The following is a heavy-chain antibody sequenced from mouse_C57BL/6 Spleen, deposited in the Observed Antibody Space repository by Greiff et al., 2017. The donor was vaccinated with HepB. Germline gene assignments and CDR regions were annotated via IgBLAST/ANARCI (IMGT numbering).Heavy chain of an antibody. V-gene: IGHV1-54*01. J-gene: IGHJ4*01. CDR1: GYAFTNYL. CDR3: ARRNYSNYGAMDY. D-gene: IGHD2-5*01. CDR2: INPGSGGT. Sequence: VQLVESGAELVRPGTSVKVSCKASGYAFTNYLIEWVKQRPGQGLEWIGVINPGSGGTNYNEKFKGKATLTADKSSSTAYMQLSSLTSEDSAVYFCARRNYSNYGAMDYWGQGTSVTVSS.